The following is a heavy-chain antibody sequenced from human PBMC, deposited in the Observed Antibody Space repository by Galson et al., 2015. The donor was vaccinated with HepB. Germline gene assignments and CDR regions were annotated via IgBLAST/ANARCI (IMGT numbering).Heavy chain of an antibody. D-gene: IGHD6-6*01. CDR3: ARDMDSSSSAAFDI. CDR1: GFTFSSYS. Sequence: SLRLSCAASGFTFSSYSMNWVRQAPGKGLEWVSSISSSSSYIYYADSVKGRFTISRDNAKNSLYLQMNSLRAEDTAVYYCARDMDSSSSAAFDIWGQGTMVTVSS. J-gene: IGHJ3*02. CDR2: ISSSSSYI. V-gene: IGHV3-21*01.